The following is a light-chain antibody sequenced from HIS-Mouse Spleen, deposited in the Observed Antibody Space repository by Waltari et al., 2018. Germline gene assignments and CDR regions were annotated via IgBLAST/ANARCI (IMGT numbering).Light chain of an antibody. J-gene: IGLJ1*01. CDR2: EFR. CDR3: CSYAGSYTYV. CDR1: SSYVGGYNY. V-gene: IGLV2-11*01. Sequence: QSALTQPRPVSGSPGQSVTISCTGTSSYVGGYNYVSWYQQHPGKTPKLLIYEFRKRPSGVPDRLACSKSGNTASLTISGLQAEDEADYYCCSYAGSYTYVFGTGTKVTVL.